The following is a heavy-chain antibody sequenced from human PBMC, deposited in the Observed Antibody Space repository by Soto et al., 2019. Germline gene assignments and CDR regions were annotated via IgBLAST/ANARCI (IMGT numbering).Heavy chain of an antibody. Sequence: QITLNESGPTQVKPRQTLTLTCTFSGFSLTTSGVGVGWIRQSPGTAPEWLALIYWDDDKRYSPSLKSRLTTTKDTSKSQVVLTMADLDPADTATYYCAHRVLRTVFGLVTTTAIYFDFWGQGTPVAVSS. CDR1: GFSLTTSGVG. CDR2: IYWDDDK. V-gene: IGHV2-5*02. CDR3: AHRVLRTVFGLVTTTAIYFDF. J-gene: IGHJ4*02. D-gene: IGHD3-3*01.